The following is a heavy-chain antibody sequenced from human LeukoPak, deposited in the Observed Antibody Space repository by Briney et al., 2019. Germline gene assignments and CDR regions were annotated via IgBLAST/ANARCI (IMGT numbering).Heavy chain of an antibody. CDR2: ISGSGGGT. D-gene: IGHD3-22*01. V-gene: IGHV3-23*01. J-gene: IGHJ4*02. Sequence: GGSLRLSCAASGFTFSTYAVSWVRQAPGKGLEWVSSISGSGGGTYYADSVKGRFTISRDNSKNTLYLQMSSLRAEDTAVYYCAKDRGRYYDSSGYYWGYYFDSWGQGILVTVST. CDR3: AKDRGRYYDSSGYYWGYYFDS. CDR1: GFTFSTYA.